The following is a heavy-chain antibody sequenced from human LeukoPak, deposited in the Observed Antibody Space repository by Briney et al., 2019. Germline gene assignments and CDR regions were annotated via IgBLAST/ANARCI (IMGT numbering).Heavy chain of an antibody. CDR2: ISAYNDNT. D-gene: IGHD6-19*01. CDR3: ARDMNSSGFGLSYFDY. V-gene: IGHV1-18*01. CDR1: GYTFTSYG. J-gene: IGHJ4*02. Sequence: ASVKVSCKASGYTFTSYGISWVRQAPGQGLEWMGWISAYNDNTNYAQKLQGRVTMTTDTSTSTAYMELRSLRSDDTAVYYCARDMNSSGFGLSYFDYWGQGTLVTVSS.